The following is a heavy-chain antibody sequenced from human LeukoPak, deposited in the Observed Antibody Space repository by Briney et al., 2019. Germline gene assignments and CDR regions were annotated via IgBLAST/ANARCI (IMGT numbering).Heavy chain of an antibody. V-gene: IGHV3-23*01. CDR2: ISASGLMT. Sequence: GGSLRLSCAASGFTFTNYAMTWVRQAPGKGLEWVSSISASGLMTYYADSVKGRFTVSRDNSKNSLYLQMSSLTAADTAVYYCAKAVTVTTPKATYYYYMDVWGKGTTVTISS. CDR3: AKAVTVTTPKATYYYYMDV. D-gene: IGHD4-17*01. J-gene: IGHJ6*03. CDR1: GFTFTNYA.